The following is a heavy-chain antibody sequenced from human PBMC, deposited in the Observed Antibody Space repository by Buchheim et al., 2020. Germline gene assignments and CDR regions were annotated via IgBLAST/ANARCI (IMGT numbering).Heavy chain of an antibody. Sequence: QVQLQESGPGQVKPSETLSLTCTVSGGSISSDYWSWIRQSPGKGLEWIGFIFYSGNTHYNPSLTSRVTISSDKSKNQFSLTLNSVTAADTAVYYCARGSGNSWHLLHWGQGTL. CDR3: ARGSGNSWHLLH. V-gene: IGHV4-59*01. D-gene: IGHD6-13*01. J-gene: IGHJ1*01. CDR2: IFYSGNT. CDR1: GGSISSDY.